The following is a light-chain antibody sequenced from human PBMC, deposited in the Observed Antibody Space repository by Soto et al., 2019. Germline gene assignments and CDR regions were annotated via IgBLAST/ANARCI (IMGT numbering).Light chain of an antibody. J-gene: IGKJ1*01. CDR2: AAS. Sequence: DIKMTQSPSSLSASVGDRVTITCRASQSISGYLNWYQRKSGQAPRILMYAASTMQSGVQSRFSGSGSGTDFTLTISSLQSEDFAVYYCQQYDKWPPTFGQGTKVDIK. CDR1: QSISGY. CDR3: QQYDKWPPT. V-gene: IGKV1-39*01.